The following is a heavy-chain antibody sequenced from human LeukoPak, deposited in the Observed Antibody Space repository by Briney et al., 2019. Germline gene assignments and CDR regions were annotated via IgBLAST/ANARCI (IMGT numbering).Heavy chain of an antibody. J-gene: IGHJ3*02. CDR1: GYTFTCYY. D-gene: IGHD3-22*01. CDR2: INPNSGGT. CDR3: AREYYYDSSGYYRGSNAFDI. V-gene: IGHV1-2*06. Sequence: ASVKVSCKASGYTFTCYYMHWVRQAPGQGLEWMGRINPNSGGTNYAQKFQGRVTMTRDTSISTAYMELSRLRSDDTAVYYCAREYYYDSSGYYRGSNAFDIWGQGTMVTVSS.